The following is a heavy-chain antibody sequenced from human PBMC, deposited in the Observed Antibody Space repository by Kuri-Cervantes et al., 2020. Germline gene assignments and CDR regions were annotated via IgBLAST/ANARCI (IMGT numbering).Heavy chain of an antibody. Sequence: GESLKISCAASGFTFSSYWMHWVRQAPGRGLVWVSRINSDGSSTSYADSVKGRFTISRDNAKNSLYLQMNSLRAEDTAVYYCASRRGYGSGHDYWGQGTLVTVSS. D-gene: IGHD3-10*01. J-gene: IGHJ4*02. CDR2: INSDGSST. CDR1: GFTFSSYW. CDR3: ASRRGYGSGHDY. V-gene: IGHV3-74*01.